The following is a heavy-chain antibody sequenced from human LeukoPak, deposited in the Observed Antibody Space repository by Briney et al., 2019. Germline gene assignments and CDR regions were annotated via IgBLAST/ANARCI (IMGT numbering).Heavy chain of an antibody. CDR3: ARAMGPHYYYGMDV. V-gene: IGHV4-59*01. Sequence: PSETLSLTCTVSGGSISSYYWSWIRQPPGKGLEWIGYIYYSGSTNYNPSLKSRVTISVDTSKNQFSLKLSSVTAADTAVYYCARAMGPHYYYGMDVWGQGTTVTVSS. CDR2: IYYSGST. D-gene: IGHD1-14*01. CDR1: GGSISSYY. J-gene: IGHJ6*02.